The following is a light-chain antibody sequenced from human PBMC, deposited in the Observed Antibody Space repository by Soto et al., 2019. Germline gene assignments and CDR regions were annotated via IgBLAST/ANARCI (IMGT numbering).Light chain of an antibody. Sequence: QSVLAQPASVSGSPGQSITISCTGTSSDVGAYNYVSWYQQHPGKAPKFMIYEVSNRPSGVSNRVSGSKSGNTASLTISGLQAEDEADYYCSSYTSSSTPFVFGTGTKVTVL. CDR1: SSDVGAYNY. CDR3: SSYTSSSTPFV. CDR2: EVS. V-gene: IGLV2-14*01. J-gene: IGLJ1*01.